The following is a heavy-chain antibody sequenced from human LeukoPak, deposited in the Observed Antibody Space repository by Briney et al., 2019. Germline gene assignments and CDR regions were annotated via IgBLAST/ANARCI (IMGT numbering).Heavy chain of an antibody. Sequence: KSSETLSLTCTVSGGSISGGSYYWSWIRQPAGKGLEWIGRIYTSGSTNYNPSLKSRVTISVDTSQNQFSLKLSSVTAADTAVYYCASTRPYCSGGSCFNDAFDIWGQGTMVTVSS. CDR1: GGSISGGSYY. D-gene: IGHD2-15*01. CDR2: IYTSGST. CDR3: ASTRPYCSGGSCFNDAFDI. V-gene: IGHV4-61*02. J-gene: IGHJ3*02.